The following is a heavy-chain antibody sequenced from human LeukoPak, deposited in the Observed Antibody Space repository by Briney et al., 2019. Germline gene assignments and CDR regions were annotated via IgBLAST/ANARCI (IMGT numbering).Heavy chain of an antibody. CDR2: ISYDGSNK. CDR3: ARDLTSLLYDRGYYFDY. J-gene: IGHJ4*02. Sequence: QPGRSLRLSCAASGFTFSSYAMHWVRQAPGKGLEWVAVISYDGSNKYYADSVKGRFTISRDNSKNTLYLQMNSLRAEDTAVYYCARDLTSLLYDRGYYFDYWGQGTLVTVSS. CDR1: GFTFSSYA. V-gene: IGHV3-30-3*01. D-gene: IGHD2-2*02.